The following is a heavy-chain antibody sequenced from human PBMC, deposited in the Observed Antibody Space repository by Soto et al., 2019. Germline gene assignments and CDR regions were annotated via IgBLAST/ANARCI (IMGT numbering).Heavy chain of an antibody. Sequence: ETLSLTCAGYGGSFSGYYWRRIRQPPGKGLEWIGEINHSGSTNYNPSLKSRVTISVDTYKNQFSLKLTSVTAADTAVYYCARAMVRGVYYSYGMDVWGQGTTVTVSS. J-gene: IGHJ6*02. D-gene: IGHD3-10*01. CDR1: GGSFSGYY. CDR2: INHSGST. CDR3: ARAMVRGVYYSYGMDV. V-gene: IGHV4-34*01.